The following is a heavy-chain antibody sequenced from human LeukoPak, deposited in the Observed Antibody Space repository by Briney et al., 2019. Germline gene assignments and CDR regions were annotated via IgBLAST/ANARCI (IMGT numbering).Heavy chain of an antibody. J-gene: IGHJ5*02. D-gene: IGHD3-10*01. CDR1: GFTFSSYW. CDR3: ARDPAWGITRNWFDP. CDR2: INHSGST. V-gene: IGHV4-34*01. Sequence: GSLRLSCAASGFTFSSYWMSWVRQPPGKGLEWIGEINHSGSTNYNPSLKSRVTISVDTSKNQFSLKLSSVTAADTAVYYCARDPAWGITRNWFDPWGQGTLVTVSS.